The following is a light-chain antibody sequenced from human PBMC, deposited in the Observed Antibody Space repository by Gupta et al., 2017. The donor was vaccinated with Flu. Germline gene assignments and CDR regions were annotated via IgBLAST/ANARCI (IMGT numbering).Light chain of an antibody. CDR2: DAS. J-gene: IGKJ4*01. CDR1: LSVSSK. V-gene: IGKV3-15*01. CDR3: QQYNDWPPLT. Sequence: EIVMTQSPGTLSASPGERVILSCRASLSVSSKVAWYQQKPGQAPRLLISDASIRATDIPARFIGSGSGTEFTLIISSLQSEDFAVYYCQQYNDWPPLTFGGGTKVEVK.